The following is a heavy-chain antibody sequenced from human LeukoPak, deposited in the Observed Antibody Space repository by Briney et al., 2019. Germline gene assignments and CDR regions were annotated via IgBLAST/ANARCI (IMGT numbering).Heavy chain of an antibody. CDR1: GYSFTSYW. J-gene: IGHJ5*02. D-gene: IGHD6-6*01. Sequence: GESLKISCQSAGYSFTSYWIGCVRQMPGEGLQWMGIIYPGDSDNTSSPSFQGPVSISTSKSLITVYLHCITPEATATPIYYRARLIVGSSSTGWFHPWGQGTVL. V-gene: IGHV5-51*01. CDR3: ARLIVGSSSTGWFHP. CDR2: IYPGDSDN.